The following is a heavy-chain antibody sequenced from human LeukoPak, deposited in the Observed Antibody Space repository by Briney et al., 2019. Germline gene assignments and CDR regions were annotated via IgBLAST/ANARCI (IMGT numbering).Heavy chain of an antibody. CDR1: RFTFSGYG. V-gene: IGHV3-23*01. D-gene: IGHD1-26*01. J-gene: IGHJ6*02. CDR2: ISGSGGNT. Sequence: GRSLRLSCAASRFTFSGYGMIWVRQAPGKGLEWVSRISGSGGNTYYGDSVKGRFTISRDNSKNTLHLQMNSLRAEDTAVYYCAKDRGDYYYYAMGVWGQGTTVTVSS. CDR3: AKDRGDYYYYAMGV.